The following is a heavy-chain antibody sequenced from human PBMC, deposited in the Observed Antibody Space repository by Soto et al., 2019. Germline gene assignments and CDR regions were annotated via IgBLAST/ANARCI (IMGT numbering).Heavy chain of an antibody. D-gene: IGHD3-22*01. CDR3: ARLRGDYYDSSGYYFDY. Sequence: SETLSLTCTVSGGPISSSSYYWGWIRQPPGKGLEWIGSIYYSGSTYYNPSLKSRVTISVDTSKNQFSLKLSSVTAADTAVYYCARLRGDYYDSSGYYFDYWGQGTLVTVSS. J-gene: IGHJ4*02. CDR1: GGPISSSSYY. V-gene: IGHV4-39*01. CDR2: IYYSGST.